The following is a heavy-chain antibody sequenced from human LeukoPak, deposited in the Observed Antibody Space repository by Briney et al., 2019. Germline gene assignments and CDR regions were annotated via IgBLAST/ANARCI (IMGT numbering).Heavy chain of an antibody. V-gene: IGHV3-64*01. Sequence: GGSLRLSCAASGFSFSDYAIHWVRQAPGKGLEYVSAISSSGYKRYYGNSVEGRFTISRDNSKNTLYLQMGSLRAEDTAVYYCARRKTPGIAVAGSLDYWGQGTLVTVSP. CDR1: GFSFSDYA. CDR2: ISSSGYKR. CDR3: ARRKTPGIAVAGSLDY. D-gene: IGHD6-19*01. J-gene: IGHJ4*02.